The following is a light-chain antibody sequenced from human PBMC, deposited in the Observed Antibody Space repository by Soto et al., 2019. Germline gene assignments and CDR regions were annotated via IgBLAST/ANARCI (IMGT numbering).Light chain of an antibody. V-gene: IGKV3-11*01. CDR2: DAS. Sequence: DIVLTQSPATLSLSPAARATLSCRASQRVSSYLAWYQQKPGQAPSLLLYDASNSATGSPARFSGSGSGTDFTPTISSLEPEDFAVYYCQQRSNWPPITFGQGTRLEIK. CDR3: QQRSNWPPIT. CDR1: QRVSSY. J-gene: IGKJ5*01.